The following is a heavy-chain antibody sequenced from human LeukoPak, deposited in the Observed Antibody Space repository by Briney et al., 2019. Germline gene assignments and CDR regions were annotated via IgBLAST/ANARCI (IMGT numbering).Heavy chain of an antibody. CDR1: GFTFNTYW. V-gene: IGHV3-7*01. D-gene: IGHD2-21*01. CDR3: ARGHYSGFEY. CDR2: IKKDGSEK. Sequence: GGSLRLSCAAYGFTFNTYWMNWIRQAQGKGLEWVANIKKDGSEKYYVDSVKGRFTISRDNAKNLLYLLMNSLRVEDTAVYYCARGHYSGFEYWGQGSLVTVSS. J-gene: IGHJ4*02.